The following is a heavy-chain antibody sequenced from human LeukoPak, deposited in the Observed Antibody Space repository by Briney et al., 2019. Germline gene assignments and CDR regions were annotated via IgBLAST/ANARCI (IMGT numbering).Heavy chain of an antibody. V-gene: IGHV3-23*01. CDR1: GFTFSIYA. CDR3: ARDRPNHYGSDGHYYRRDGDY. CDR2: ITSRGEST. D-gene: IGHD3-10*01. Sequence: GGSLRLSXAASGFTFSIYAMSWVRQAPGKGLQWVSSITSRGESTCYVDSVKGRFTITRDNSENTLYLQMHSLRAEDTAVYYCARDRPNHYGSDGHYYRRDGDYWGRGTLVSVSS. J-gene: IGHJ4*02.